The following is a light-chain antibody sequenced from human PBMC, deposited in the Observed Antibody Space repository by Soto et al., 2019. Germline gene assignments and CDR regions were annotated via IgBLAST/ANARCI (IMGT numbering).Light chain of an antibody. J-gene: IGKJ1*01. CDR2: AAS. Sequence: IQFTLHPYFLSASVVDRVTIACRASQGISSYLAWYQQKPGKAPKLLIYAASTLQSGVPSRFSGSGSGTEFTLTISSLQPDDFATYYCQQYNSYPLTFGQGTKVDIK. CDR3: QQYNSYPLT. V-gene: IGKV1-9*01. CDR1: QGISSY.